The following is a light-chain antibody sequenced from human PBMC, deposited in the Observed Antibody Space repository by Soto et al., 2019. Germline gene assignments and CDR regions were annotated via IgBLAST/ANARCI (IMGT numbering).Light chain of an antibody. CDR1: QSLSSSY. CDR3: QQYGSLIT. Sequence: EMGLTQSPGTLSLSPGERATLSCRASQSLSSSYLAWHQQKSGQAPRLVIYGAFSRATGIPDRFSGSGSGTDFTLTISRLEPEDFAVYYCQQYGSLITFGQGTRLEIK. CDR2: GAF. J-gene: IGKJ5*01. V-gene: IGKV3-20*01.